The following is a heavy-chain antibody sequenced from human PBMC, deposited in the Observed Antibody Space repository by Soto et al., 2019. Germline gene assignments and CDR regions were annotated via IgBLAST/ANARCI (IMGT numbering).Heavy chain of an antibody. D-gene: IGHD3-9*01. CDR2: VILMFGTS. CDR3: PRDDDDWAWDY. J-gene: IGHJ4*02. Sequence: QVQLVQSGAEVKKPGSSVKVSCKASGGTFRNYAVSWVRQAPGQGLEWMGGVILMFGTSHYAQKFQGRVTITADEFTRTTYMELSSLRADDTAVYYRPRDDDDWAWDYWGQGTLVTVSS. V-gene: IGHV1-69*12. CDR1: GGTFRNYA.